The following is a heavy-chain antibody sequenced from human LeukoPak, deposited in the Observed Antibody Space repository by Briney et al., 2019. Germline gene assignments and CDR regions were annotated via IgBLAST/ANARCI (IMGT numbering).Heavy chain of an antibody. Sequence: PGGSLRLSCSASGFTFSSYAMHWVRQAPAKGLENVASISTNGGYTNYADSVKGRFTISRDNSKNTLYVQMSSLRTEDTAVYYCVKGVTYYYDRSGYYLDYWGQGTLVTVSS. CDR2: ISTNGGYT. D-gene: IGHD3-22*01. V-gene: IGHV3-64*05. CDR1: GFTFSSYA. J-gene: IGHJ4*02. CDR3: VKGVTYYYDRSGYYLDY.